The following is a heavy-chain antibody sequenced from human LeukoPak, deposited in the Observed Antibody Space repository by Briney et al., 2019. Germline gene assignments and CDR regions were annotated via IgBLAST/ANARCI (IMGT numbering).Heavy chain of an antibody. CDR3: AREGGFYRPLDY. D-gene: IGHD3-3*01. Sequence: SVTLSLTCDVSGGSVTGTNWWTWVRQPPGKGLEWIGEVHLDGRTNYNPSLKSRLIMSVDLPENHISLRLTSVTAADTAVYYCAREGGFYRPLDYSGQGTLVTVSS. J-gene: IGHJ4*02. CDR2: VHLDGRT. CDR1: GGSVTGTNW. V-gene: IGHV4-4*02.